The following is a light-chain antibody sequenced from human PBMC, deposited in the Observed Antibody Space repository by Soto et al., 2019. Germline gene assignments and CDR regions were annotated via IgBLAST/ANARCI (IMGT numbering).Light chain of an antibody. V-gene: IGLV2-8*01. Sequence: QSVLTQPPSASGSPGQSVTISCTGTSXDVGGYDYVSWYQEHPGKAPKVMIYEVNRRPSGVPDRFSGSKSGNTASLTVSGLQAEDEADYYCASYSGSNIFYVFGTGTKVTVL. J-gene: IGLJ1*01. CDR1: SXDVGGYDY. CDR3: ASYSGSNIFYV. CDR2: EVN.